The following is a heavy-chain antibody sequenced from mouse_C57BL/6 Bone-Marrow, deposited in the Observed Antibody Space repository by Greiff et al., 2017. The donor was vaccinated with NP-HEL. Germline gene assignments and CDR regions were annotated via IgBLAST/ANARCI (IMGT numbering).Heavy chain of an antibody. CDR2: ISDGGSYT. D-gene: IGHD2-2*01. Sequence: EVKLVESGGGLVKPGGSLKLSCAASGFTFSSYAMSWVRQTPEKRLEWVATISDGGSYTYYPDNVKGRFTISRDNAKNNLYLQMSHLKSEDTAMYYCARDSTMVPFDYWGQGTTLTVSS. V-gene: IGHV5-4*01. CDR1: GFTFSSYA. J-gene: IGHJ2*01. CDR3: ARDSTMVPFDY.